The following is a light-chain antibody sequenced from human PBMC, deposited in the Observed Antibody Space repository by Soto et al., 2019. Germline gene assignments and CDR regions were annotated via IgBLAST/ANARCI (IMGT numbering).Light chain of an antibody. V-gene: IGKV1-5*01. J-gene: IGKJ4*01. Sequence: DIPMTQSPSTLSASVGDRVTITCRASQSISTYLAWYQQKPGRAPKLLIYDASGLEGGVPSRFSGSGSGTEFTLTISSLQPEDFATYYCLQHNSYPLTFGGGTKVEIK. CDR2: DAS. CDR1: QSISTY. CDR3: LQHNSYPLT.